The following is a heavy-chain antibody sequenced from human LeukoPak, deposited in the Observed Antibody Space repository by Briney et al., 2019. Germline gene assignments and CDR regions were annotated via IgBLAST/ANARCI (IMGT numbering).Heavy chain of an antibody. CDR3: ARDPDYGDESYFDY. J-gene: IGHJ4*02. CDR2: INHSGST. V-gene: IGHV4-34*01. D-gene: IGHD4-17*01. Sequence: ASETLSLTCAVYGGSFSGYYWSWIRQPPGKGLEWIGEINHSGSTNYNPSLKSRVTISVDTSKNQFSLKLSSVTAADTAVYYCARDPDYGDESYFDYWGQGTLVTVSS. CDR1: GGSFSGYY.